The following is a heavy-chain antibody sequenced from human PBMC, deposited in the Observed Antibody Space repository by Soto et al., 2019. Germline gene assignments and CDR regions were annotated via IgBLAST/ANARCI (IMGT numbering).Heavy chain of an antibody. Sequence: PSETLSLTCAVYGGSFSGYYWSWIRQPPGKGLEWIGEINHSGSTNYNPSLKSRVTISVDTSKNQFSLKLSSVTAADTAVYYRAREPRYSSGWYGHDFEYWGQGTLVTVSS. CDR3: AREPRYSSGWYGHDFEY. V-gene: IGHV4-34*01. D-gene: IGHD6-19*01. J-gene: IGHJ4*02. CDR1: GGSFSGYY. CDR2: INHSGST.